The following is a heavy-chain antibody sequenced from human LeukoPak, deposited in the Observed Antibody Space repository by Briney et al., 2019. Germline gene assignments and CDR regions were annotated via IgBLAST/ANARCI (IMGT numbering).Heavy chain of an antibody. CDR1: GYTFTGYY. J-gene: IGHJ4*02. Sequence: GASVKVSCKASGYTFTGYYIHWVRQAPGQGPEWMGWINPNSGGTNYAQKFQGRVTMTRDTSISTAYMELSRLRSDDTAVYYCARGGERYYYDSSSFDYWGQGTLVTVSS. CDR2: INPNSGGT. CDR3: ARGGERYYYDSSSFDY. D-gene: IGHD3-22*01. V-gene: IGHV1-2*02.